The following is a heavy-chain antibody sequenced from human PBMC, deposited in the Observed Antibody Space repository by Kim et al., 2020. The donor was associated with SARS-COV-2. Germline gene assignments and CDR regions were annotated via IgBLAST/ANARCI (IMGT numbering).Heavy chain of an antibody. V-gene: IGHV3-11*01. CDR2: MNSRGDTL. CDR3: ARGSYYYYYMDV. Sequence: GGSLRLSCAASGFTFSDYYMSWIRQAPGKGLEWVSYMNSRGDTLYYADFVKGRFTISRDNAKNSLYLQMNSLEVEDTAMYYCARGSYYYYYMDVWGKATTVTVSS. CDR1: GFTFSDYY. J-gene: IGHJ6*03.